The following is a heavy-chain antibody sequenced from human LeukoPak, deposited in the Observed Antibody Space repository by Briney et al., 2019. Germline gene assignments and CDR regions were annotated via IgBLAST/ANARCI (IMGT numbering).Heavy chain of an antibody. D-gene: IGHD4-17*01. Sequence: PSETLSLTCTVSGGSISSYYWSWIRQPAGKGLEWIGRIYTSGGTNYNPSLKSRVTMSVDTSKNQFSLKPSSVTAADTAVYYCARISTVTTSRAYYYYYYMDVWGKGTTVTVSS. CDR2: IYTSGGT. J-gene: IGHJ6*03. CDR3: ARISTVTTSRAYYYYYYMDV. CDR1: GGSISSYY. V-gene: IGHV4-4*07.